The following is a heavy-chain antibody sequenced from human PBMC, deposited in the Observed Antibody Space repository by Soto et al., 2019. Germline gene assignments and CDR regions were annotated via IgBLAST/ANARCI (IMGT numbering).Heavy chain of an antibody. V-gene: IGHV3-53*04. Sequence: EVQLVESGGGLVQPGGSLRLSCAASGFTVSSNYMSWARQAPGKGLEWVSVIYSGGSTYYADSVKGRFTISRHSSKNALYLQMNSLRAEDTAVYYCARDLYGGNSGAFDIWGQGTMVAVSS. CDR2: IYSGGST. J-gene: IGHJ3*02. CDR1: GFTVSSNY. D-gene: IGHD4-17*01. CDR3: ARDLYGGNSGAFDI.